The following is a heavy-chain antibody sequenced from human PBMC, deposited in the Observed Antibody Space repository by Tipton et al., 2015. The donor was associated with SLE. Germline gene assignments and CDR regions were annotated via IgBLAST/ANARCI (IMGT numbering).Heavy chain of an antibody. V-gene: IGHV3-74*01. CDR2: IDSDGTIT. J-gene: IGHJ6*02. CDR3: ARHYYGSGSHWDFYYYYGLDV. D-gene: IGHD3-10*01. Sequence: SLRLSCAASGFTFNRYWMHWVRQAPGKGLMWVSRIDSDGTITNYADTVKGRFTISRDNAKDTLYLQMNSLRAEDTAVYYCARHYYGSGSHWDFYYYYGLDVWGRGTTVTVSS. CDR1: GFTFNRYW.